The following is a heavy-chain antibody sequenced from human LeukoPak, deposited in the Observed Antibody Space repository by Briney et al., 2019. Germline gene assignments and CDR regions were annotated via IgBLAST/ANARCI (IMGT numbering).Heavy chain of an antibody. CDR2: INPNSGGT. J-gene: IGHJ4*02. V-gene: IGHV1-2*02. D-gene: IGHD3-22*01. CDR3: ARDYYDSSGYYYPKDY. Sequence: ASVTVSCKASGYTFTGYYMHWVRQAPGQGLEWMGWINPNSGGTNYAQKLQGRVTMTRDTSISTAYMELSRLRSDDTAVYYCARDYYDSSGYYYPKDYWGQGTLVTVSS. CDR1: GYTFTGYY.